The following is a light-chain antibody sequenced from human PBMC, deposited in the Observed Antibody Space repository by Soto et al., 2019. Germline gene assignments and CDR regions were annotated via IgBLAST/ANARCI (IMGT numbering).Light chain of an antibody. CDR1: SSDVGGYNY. CDR3: SSYAGSNIFYV. V-gene: IGLV2-8*01. CDR2: EVS. J-gene: IGLJ1*01. Sequence: QSVLTQPPSASVSPGQSVTISCTGTSSDVGGYNYVSWYQQHPGKAPKLMIYEVSKRPSGVPDRFSGSKSDNTASLTVSGLQAEDEADYYCSSYAGSNIFYVFGTGTKVTVL.